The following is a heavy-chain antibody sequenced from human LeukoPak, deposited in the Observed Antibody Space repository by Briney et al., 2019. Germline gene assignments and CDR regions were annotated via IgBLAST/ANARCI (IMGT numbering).Heavy chain of an antibody. J-gene: IGHJ4*02. CDR2: IKQDGSEK. Sequence: QPGGSLRLPCAASGFTFSNYWMRWVRQAPGKGLERVATIKQDGSEKSYVDSVKGRFTISRDNAQNSLSLQMNSLRVEDTAVYYCVRDVRFWDYWGQGTLVTVSS. CDR1: GFTFSNYW. D-gene: IGHD3-10*01. V-gene: IGHV3-7*01. CDR3: VRDVRFWDY.